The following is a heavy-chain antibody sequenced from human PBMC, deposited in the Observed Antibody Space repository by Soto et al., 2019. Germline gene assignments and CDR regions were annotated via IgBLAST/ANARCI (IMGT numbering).Heavy chain of an antibody. J-gene: IGHJ5*02. D-gene: IGHD6-13*01. Sequence: LSLTCTVSGGSISSYYWSWIRQPPGKGLEWIGYIYYSGSTNYNPSLKSRVTISVDTSKNQFSLKLSSVTAADTAVYYCARLAGNSGGSWFDPWGQGTLVTVSS. CDR2: IYYSGST. CDR3: ARLAGNSGGSWFDP. V-gene: IGHV4-59*08. CDR1: GGSISSYY.